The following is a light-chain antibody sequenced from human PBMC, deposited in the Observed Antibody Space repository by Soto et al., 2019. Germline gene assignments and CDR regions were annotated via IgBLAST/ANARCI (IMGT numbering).Light chain of an antibody. V-gene: IGKV3-11*01. CDR3: QQRSNWPVT. J-gene: IGKJ1*01. Sequence: EIVLTQSPGTLSLSPGERATISCRASQSVSSYLAWYQQKPGQAHRLLIYDASTRATGISARFSGSGPGTDFTLTICSLEPEDFAIYYCQQRSNWPVTFGQGTKVDIK. CDR1: QSVSSY. CDR2: DAS.